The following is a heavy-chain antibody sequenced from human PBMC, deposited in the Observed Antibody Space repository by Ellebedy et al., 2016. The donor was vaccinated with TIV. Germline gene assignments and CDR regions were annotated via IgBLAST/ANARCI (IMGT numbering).Heavy chain of an antibody. CDR1: GGSISSYY. CDR2: IYYSGST. J-gene: IGHJ4*02. CDR3: ARHFSSSSPAFY. V-gene: IGHV4-59*08. D-gene: IGHD6-6*01. Sequence: MPSETLSLTCTVSGGSISSYYWSWIRQPPGKGLEWIGYIYYSGSTNYNPSLKSRVTISVDTSKNQFSLKLSSVTAADTAVYYCARHFSSSSPAFYWGQGTLVTVSS.